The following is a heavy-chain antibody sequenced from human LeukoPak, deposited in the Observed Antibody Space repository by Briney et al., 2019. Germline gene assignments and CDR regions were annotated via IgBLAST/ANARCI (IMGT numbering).Heavy chain of an antibody. CDR3: ARYRGKTTVSSVDWFDP. CDR1: GGSISSYY. CDR2: IYYSGRT. Sequence: WETLPLTCTVSGGSISSYYWSWIRQPPGKGLEWIGYIYYSGRTKYNPSLKSRLTISVDTSKNQFSLKLSSVTAADTAVYYCARYRGKTTVSSVDWFDPWGQGTLVTVSS. V-gene: IGHV4-59*01. D-gene: IGHD4-11*01. J-gene: IGHJ5*02.